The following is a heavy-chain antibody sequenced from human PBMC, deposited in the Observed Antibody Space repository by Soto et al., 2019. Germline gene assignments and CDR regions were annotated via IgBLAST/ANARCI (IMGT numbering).Heavy chain of an antibody. CDR2: IIPMFGTA. Sequence: QVQLVQSGAEVKKPESSVKVSCKAPGGTFSTYAISWIRQAPGQGLEWMGGIIPMFGTATYAPRFQDRVTITADESTNTVSMELSSLRSEDTAVYFCASGIQLWLRRINTGYSGWGQGTLVTVSS. CDR1: GGTFSTYA. D-gene: IGHD5-18*01. CDR3: ASGIQLWLRRINTGYSG. V-gene: IGHV1-69*12. J-gene: IGHJ4*02.